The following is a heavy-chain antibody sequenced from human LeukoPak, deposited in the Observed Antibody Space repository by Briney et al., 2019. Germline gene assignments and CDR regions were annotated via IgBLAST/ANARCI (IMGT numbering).Heavy chain of an antibody. CDR1: GGSISSGSYY. Sequence: SGTLSLTCTVSGGSISSGSYYWSWIRQPAGKGLEWIGRIYTSGSTNYNPSLKSRVTISVDTSKNQFSLKLSSVTAADTAVYYCARAVYYDFWSGYYGNWFDPWGQGTLVTVSS. CDR3: ARAVYYDFWSGYYGNWFDP. CDR2: IYTSGST. D-gene: IGHD3-3*01. V-gene: IGHV4-61*02. J-gene: IGHJ5*02.